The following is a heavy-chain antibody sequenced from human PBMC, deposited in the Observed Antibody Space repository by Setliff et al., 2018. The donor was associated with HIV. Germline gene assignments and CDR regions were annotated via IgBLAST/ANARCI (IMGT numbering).Heavy chain of an antibody. D-gene: IGHD1-1*01. J-gene: IGHJ4*02. CDR1: GGIISSDSFF. V-gene: IGHV4-61*09. CDR2: ISATGST. Sequence: TLSLTCTVSGGIISSDSFFWSWIRQPAGKGLEWIGHISATGSTNYNPSLKSRVTMSLDTSKNQFSLNLNSVTAADAAVYFCARAREGWKPFAFDYWGQGTLVTV. CDR3: ARAREGWKPFAFDY.